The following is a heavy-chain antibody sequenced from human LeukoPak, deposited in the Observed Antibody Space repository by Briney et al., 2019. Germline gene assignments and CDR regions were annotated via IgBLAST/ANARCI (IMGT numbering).Heavy chain of an antibody. CDR2: ISTSKTYT. CDR1: GYAFTTFG. J-gene: IGHJ4*02. D-gene: IGHD2-2*01. Sequence: ASVKVSFKASGYAFTTFGIMWVRQAPGQGLEWVGWISTSKTYTRYAQKVQGRATLTTDPSTSTAYLELTSLTSDDTAVYFCARASDTSWPFDFWGQGTKVTVSS. CDR3: ARASDTSWPFDF. V-gene: IGHV1-18*01.